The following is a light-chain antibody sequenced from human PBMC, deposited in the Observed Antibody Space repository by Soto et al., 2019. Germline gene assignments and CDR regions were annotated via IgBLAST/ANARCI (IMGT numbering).Light chain of an antibody. V-gene: IGKV3-15*01. CDR1: QSVSTN. CDR2: TSS. CDR3: QQYNNWPIT. J-gene: IGKJ5*01. Sequence: EIVLTQSPVTLSLSPGERATLSCRASQSVSTNLAWYQQKPGQAPRLLIYTSSTRATDIPARFSGTGSGTEFTLTIYSLQSEDFAVYYCQQYNNWPITFGQGTRLEIK.